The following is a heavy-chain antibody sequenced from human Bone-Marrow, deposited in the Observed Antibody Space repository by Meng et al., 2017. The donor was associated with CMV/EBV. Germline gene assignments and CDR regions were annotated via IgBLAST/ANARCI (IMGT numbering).Heavy chain of an antibody. CDR1: GYTFSNYD. CDR3: ARDFWSGYYWDTFDI. CDR2: ISSSGITI. J-gene: IGHJ3*02. Sequence: SCKASGYTFSNYDIIWVRQAPGKGLEWVSYISSSGITIHYADSVKGRFTISRDNAKNSLYLQMNSLRAEDTAVYYCARDFWSGYYWDTFDIWGQGTMVTVS. V-gene: IGHV3-48*03. D-gene: IGHD3-3*01.